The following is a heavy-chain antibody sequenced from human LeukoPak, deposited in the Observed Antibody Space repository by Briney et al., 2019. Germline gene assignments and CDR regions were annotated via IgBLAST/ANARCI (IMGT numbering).Heavy chain of an antibody. Sequence: KPSETLSLTCAVYGGSFSGYYWSWIRQPPGKGLEWIGEINHSGSTNYNPSLKSRVTISVDTSKNQFSPKLSSVTAADTAVYYCARFTRGYSYDYWFDPWGQGTLVTVSS. CDR3: ARFTRGYSYDYWFDP. J-gene: IGHJ5*02. CDR2: INHSGST. D-gene: IGHD5-18*01. CDR1: GGSFSGYY. V-gene: IGHV4-34*01.